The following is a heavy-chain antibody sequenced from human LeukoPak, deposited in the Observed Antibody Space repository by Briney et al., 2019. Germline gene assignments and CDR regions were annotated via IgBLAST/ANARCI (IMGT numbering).Heavy chain of an antibody. CDR2: INHSGST. CDR1: GGSFSGYY. V-gene: IGHV4-34*01. J-gene: IGHJ4*02. CDR3: AREYKRTWFGDLTSAPFDY. Sequence: PSETLSLTCAVYGGSFSGYYWSWIRQPPGKGLEWIGEINHSGSTNYNPSLKSRVTISVDTSKNQFSLKLSSVTAADTAVYYCAREYKRTWFGDLTSAPFDYWGQGTLVTVSS. D-gene: IGHD3-10*01.